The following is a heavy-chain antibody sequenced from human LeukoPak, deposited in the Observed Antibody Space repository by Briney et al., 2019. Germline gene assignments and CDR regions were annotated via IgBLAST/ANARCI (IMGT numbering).Heavy chain of an antibody. Sequence: PGRSLRLSCAASGFTFDDCAMHWVRHAPGKGLEWVSGISWNSGSIGYADSVKGRFTISRDNAKNSLYLQMNSLRAEDTALYYCAKDVGSSGWYFVHWGQGTLATVSS. D-gene: IGHD6-19*01. V-gene: IGHV3-9*01. J-gene: IGHJ4*02. CDR1: GFTFDDCA. CDR3: AKDVGSSGWYFVH. CDR2: ISWNSGSI.